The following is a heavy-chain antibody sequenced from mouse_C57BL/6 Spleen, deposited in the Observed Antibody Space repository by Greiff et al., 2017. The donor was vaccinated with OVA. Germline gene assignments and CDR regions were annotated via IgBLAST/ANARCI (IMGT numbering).Heavy chain of an antibody. CDR2: INYDGSST. V-gene: IGHV5-16*01. CDR1: GFTFSDYY. D-gene: IGHD2-4*01. Sequence: EVKLMESEGGLVQPGSSMKLSCTASGFTFSDYYMAWVRQVPEKGLEWVANINYDGSSTYYLDSLKSRFIISRDNAKNILYLQMSSLKSEDTATYYCARDDYDYWYGDVWGTGTTVTVSS. CDR3: ARDDYDYWYGDV. J-gene: IGHJ1*03.